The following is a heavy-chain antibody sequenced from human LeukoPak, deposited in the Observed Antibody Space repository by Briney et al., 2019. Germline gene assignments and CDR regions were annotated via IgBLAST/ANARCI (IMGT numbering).Heavy chain of an antibody. D-gene: IGHD3-22*01. CDR2: IKYDGSEK. V-gene: IGHV3-7*01. J-gene: IGHJ4*02. CDR1: GFTFSNSW. CDR3: ARGIDGYYDY. Sequence: QSGGSLRLSCAASGFTFSNSWMSWVRQAPGKGLEWVANIKYDGSEKYYVDSVKGRFTISRDNAKSSLYLQMSSLRSEDTAVYYCARGIDGYYDYWGQGTLVTVSS.